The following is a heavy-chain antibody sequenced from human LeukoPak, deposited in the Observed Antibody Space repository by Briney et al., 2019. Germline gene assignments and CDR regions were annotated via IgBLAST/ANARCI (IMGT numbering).Heavy chain of an antibody. CDR1: GYTFSSYYG. CDR3: ARATYYYDSSGYIFKYYFDY. V-gene: IGHV1-18*01. Sequence: ASVKVSCKASGYTFSSYYGISWVRQAPGQGLEWMGWISAYNGNTNYAQKLQGRVTMTTDTSTSTAYMELRSLRSDDTAVYYCARATYYYDSSGYIFKYYFDYWGQGTLVTVSS. CDR2: ISAYNGNT. D-gene: IGHD3-22*01. J-gene: IGHJ4*02.